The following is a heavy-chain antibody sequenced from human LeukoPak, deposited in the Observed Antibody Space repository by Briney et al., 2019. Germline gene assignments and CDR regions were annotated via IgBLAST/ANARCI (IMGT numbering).Heavy chain of an antibody. CDR3: ATDGAGFDT. CDR2: INIGGTNT. Sequence: VGSLRLSCAASGFTFTDYYMSWIRQAPGKGLEWLSYINIGGTNTHYADSVKGRFTISRDNAKKSLYLEMNNLRAEDTAVYYCATDGAGFDTWGQGVLVTVSS. V-gene: IGHV3-11*01. J-gene: IGHJ5*02. CDR1: GFTFTDYY.